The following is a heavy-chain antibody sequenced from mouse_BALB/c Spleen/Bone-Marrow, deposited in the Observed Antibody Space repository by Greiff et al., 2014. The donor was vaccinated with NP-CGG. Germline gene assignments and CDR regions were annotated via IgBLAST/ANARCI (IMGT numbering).Heavy chain of an antibody. CDR3: ARSTATAY. D-gene: IGHD1-2*01. V-gene: IGHV14-3*02. CDR2: IDPANGNT. Sequence: EVKLMESGAELVKPGASVKLSCTASGFNIKDTYMHWVNQRPEQGLEWIGRIDPANGNTKYDPKFQGKATITADTSSNTAYLQLSSLTSEDTAIYYCARSTATAYWGQGTLVTVSA. CDR1: GFNIKDTY. J-gene: IGHJ3*01.